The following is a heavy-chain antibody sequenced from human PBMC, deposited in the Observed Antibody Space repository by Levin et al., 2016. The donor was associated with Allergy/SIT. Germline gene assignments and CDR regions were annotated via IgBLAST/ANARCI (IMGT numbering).Heavy chain of an antibody. Sequence: GGSLRLSCEASGLTFSRYSMNWVRQAPGKGLEWVSYISSSTSDTYYADSVKGRFTISRDNAKNSVYLQMIRLRDVDTGVYYCASENPPYPTYWGQGTLVTVSS. J-gene: IGHJ4*02. D-gene: IGHD3-16*01. CDR2: ISSSTSDT. V-gene: IGHV3-48*02. CDR1: GLTFSRYS. CDR3: ASENPPYPTY.